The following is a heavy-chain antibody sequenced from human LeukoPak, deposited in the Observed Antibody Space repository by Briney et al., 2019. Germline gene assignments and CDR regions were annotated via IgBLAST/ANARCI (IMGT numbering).Heavy chain of an antibody. CDR1: GYTFTSYG. CDR3: ARSTVVPALYYFDY. Sequence: ASVKVSCKASGYTFTSYGISWVRQAPGQGLEWMGWISAYNGNTNYAQKFQGRVTMTTDTSTSTAYMELSSLRSEDTAVYYCARSTVVPALYYFDYWGQGTLVTVSS. CDR2: ISAYNGNT. V-gene: IGHV1-18*04. J-gene: IGHJ4*02. D-gene: IGHD2-2*01.